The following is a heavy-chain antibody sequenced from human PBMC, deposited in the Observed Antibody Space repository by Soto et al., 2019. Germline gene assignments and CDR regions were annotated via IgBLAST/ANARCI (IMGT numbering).Heavy chain of an antibody. CDR2: ISYDGSNK. V-gene: IGHV3-30*18. CDR3: AKDLVVVPAATPRYYYGMDV. D-gene: IGHD2-2*01. CDR1: GFTFSSYG. Sequence: GGSLRLSCAASGFTFSSYGMHWVRQAPGKGLEWVAVISYDGSNKYYADSVKGRFTISRDNSKNTLYLQMNSLRAEDTAVYYCAKDLVVVPAATPRYYYGMDVWGQGTTVTVSS. J-gene: IGHJ6*02.